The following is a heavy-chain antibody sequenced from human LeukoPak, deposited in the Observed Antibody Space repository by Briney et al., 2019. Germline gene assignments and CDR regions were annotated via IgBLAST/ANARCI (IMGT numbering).Heavy chain of an antibody. V-gene: IGHV1-69*13. Sequence: ASVKVSCKASGGTFSSYAISWVRQAPGQGLEWMGGIIPIFGTANYAQKFQGRVTITADESTSTAYMELSSLRSEDTAVYYCTREGVYSPDPSSYHRRPFDLWGKGTVVIVSS. CDR1: GGTFSSYA. CDR2: IIPIFGTA. D-gene: IGHD2-21*01. J-gene: IGHJ3*01. CDR3: TREGVYSPDPSSYHRRPFDL.